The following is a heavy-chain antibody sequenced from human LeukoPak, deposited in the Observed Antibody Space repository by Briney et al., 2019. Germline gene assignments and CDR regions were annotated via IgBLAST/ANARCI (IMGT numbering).Heavy chain of an antibody. D-gene: IGHD5-18*01. V-gene: IGHV3-13*01. CDR3: VREARGYHYTYFDY. CDR2: VSSGFHA. CDR1: GFPLGSHD. Sequence: PGGPLSLSCTASGFPLGSHDMHWVRQIPGQGLEWVAAVSSGFHAFFADSVQGRFTVSREDARNSLYLQMNSLRAGDTAVYYCVREARGYHYTYFDYWGQGTLVTVSS. J-gene: IGHJ4*02.